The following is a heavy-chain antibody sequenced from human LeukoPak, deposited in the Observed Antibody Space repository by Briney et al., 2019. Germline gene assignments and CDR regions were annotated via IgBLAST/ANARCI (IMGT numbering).Heavy chain of an antibody. CDR3: ARTFLYCSSTGCYMPMQYYFDY. D-gene: IGHD2-2*02. V-gene: IGHV1-18*01. CDR2: ISAYNGNT. CDR1: GYTFTSYG. Sequence: ASVKVSCKASGYTFTSYGISWVRQAPGQGLEWMGWISAYNGNTNYAQKLQGRVTMTTDTSTSTAYMELRSLRSDDTAVYYCARTFLYCSSTGCYMPMQYYFDYWGQGTLVTVSS. J-gene: IGHJ4*02.